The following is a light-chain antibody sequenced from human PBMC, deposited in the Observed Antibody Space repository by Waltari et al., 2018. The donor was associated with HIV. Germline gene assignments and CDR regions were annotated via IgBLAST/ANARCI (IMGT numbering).Light chain of an antibody. J-gene: IGLJ2*01. CDR2: EVS. V-gene: IGLV2-8*01. CDR3: SSYAGSNNLL. CDR1: SSDVRSYNF. Sequence: QSALTQPPSASGSPGQSVTISCTGTSSDVRSYNFVSWYKQHPGKAPKLLIFEVSKRPSGVPDRFSGSKSGNTASLTVSGLQPEDEADYYCSSYAGSNNLLFGGGTKLTVL.